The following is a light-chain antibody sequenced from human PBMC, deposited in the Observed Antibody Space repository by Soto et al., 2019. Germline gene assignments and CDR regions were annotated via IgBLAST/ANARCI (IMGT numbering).Light chain of an antibody. CDR1: QSVSSSY. CDR3: QQFGSSSWT. CDR2: GAS. Sequence: ESVLTQSPGTLSLSPGEKATLSCRASQSVSSSYLAWYQQKPGQAPRLLIYGASSRATGIPDRFSGSGYGTDFTLTVRRLEPEDFAVYSCQQFGSSSWTFGQGTKVEIK. J-gene: IGKJ1*01. V-gene: IGKV3-20*01.